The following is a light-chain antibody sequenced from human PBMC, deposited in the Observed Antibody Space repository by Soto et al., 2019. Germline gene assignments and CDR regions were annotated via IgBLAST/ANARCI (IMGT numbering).Light chain of an antibody. Sequence: QSALTQPASVSGSPGQSITISCTGTSSDVGGYKYVSWYQHHPGQAPKLMIHAVNSRPSGVSTRFSGSKSGNTASLTISGLQPEDEADYYCSSYTSSSTWVFXGGTKGTV. CDR3: SSYTSSSTWV. V-gene: IGLV2-14*01. CDR1: SSDVGGYKY. J-gene: IGLJ3*02. CDR2: AVN.